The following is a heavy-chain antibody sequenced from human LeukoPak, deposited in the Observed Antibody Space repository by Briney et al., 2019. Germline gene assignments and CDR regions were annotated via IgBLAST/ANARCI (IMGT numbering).Heavy chain of an antibody. D-gene: IGHD3-3*01. CDR3: ARVSGRSGPFEY. Sequence: GASVKVSCKASGYTFTSYYMHWVRQAPGQGLEWMGWMDPDGGGTNYAQMFQGRVTMTRDTSINTAYMELSSLRSDDTAIYYCARVSGRSGPFEYWGQGTLVTVSS. V-gene: IGHV1-2*02. CDR2: MDPDGGGT. CDR1: GYTFTSYY. J-gene: IGHJ4*02.